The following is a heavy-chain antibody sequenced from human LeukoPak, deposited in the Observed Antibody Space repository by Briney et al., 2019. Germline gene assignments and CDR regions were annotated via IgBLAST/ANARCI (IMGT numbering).Heavy chain of an antibody. CDR1: GYTFTSYG. D-gene: IGHD3-16*01. CDR3: ARDRTPSLRLTYHFDY. Sequence: ASVKVSCKASGYTFTSYGISWVRQAPGPGLELMGWISAYNGNTNYSQKLQGRVTMTTDTSTSTAYMELRSLRSDDTAVYYCARDRTPSLRLTYHFDYWGQGTLVTVSS. CDR2: ISAYNGNT. V-gene: IGHV1-18*01. J-gene: IGHJ4*02.